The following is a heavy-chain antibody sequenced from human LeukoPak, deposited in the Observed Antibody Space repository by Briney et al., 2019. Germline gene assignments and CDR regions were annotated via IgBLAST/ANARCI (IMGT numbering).Heavy chain of an antibody. D-gene: IGHD3-10*01. J-gene: IGHJ6*04. V-gene: IGHV3-48*03. CDR1: GFTFSSYE. CDR2: ISSSGSTI. Sequence: PGGSLRLSCAASGFTFSSYEMNWVRQAPGKGLEWVSYISSSGSTIYYADSVKGRVTISRDNAKNSLYLQMNSLRAEDTAVYYCARDPALLWFGELLHYYYGMDVWGKGTTVTVSS. CDR3: ARDPALLWFGELLHYYYGMDV.